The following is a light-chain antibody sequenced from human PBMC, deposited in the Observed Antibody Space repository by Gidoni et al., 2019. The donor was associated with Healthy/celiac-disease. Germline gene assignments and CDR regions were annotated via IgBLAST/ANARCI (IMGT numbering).Light chain of an antibody. Sequence: DIQMTQSPSSLSASVGDRVTITCQASQDISNYLNWYQQKPGKPPKLLIYDASNLETGVPSRFSGSGSGTDFTFTISSLQPEDIATYYCQQYDNLPSITFXQXTRLEIK. J-gene: IGKJ5*01. V-gene: IGKV1-33*01. CDR2: DAS. CDR1: QDISNY. CDR3: QQYDNLPSIT.